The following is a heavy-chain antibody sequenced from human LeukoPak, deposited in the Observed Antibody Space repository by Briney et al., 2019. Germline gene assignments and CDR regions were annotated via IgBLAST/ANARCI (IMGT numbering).Heavy chain of an antibody. V-gene: IGHV4-34*01. Sequence: SETLSLTCAVYGGSFSGYYWSWIRQPPGKGLEWIGEISHSGSTNYNPSLKSRVTISVDTSKNQFSLKLSSVTAADTAVYYCASGLYGSGRYYYYYGMDVWGQGTTVTVSS. J-gene: IGHJ6*02. D-gene: IGHD3-10*01. CDR1: GGSFSGYY. CDR2: ISHSGST. CDR3: ASGLYGSGRYYYYYGMDV.